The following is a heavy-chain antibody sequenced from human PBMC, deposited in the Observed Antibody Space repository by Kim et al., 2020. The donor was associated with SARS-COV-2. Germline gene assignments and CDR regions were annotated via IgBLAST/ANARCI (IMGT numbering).Heavy chain of an antibody. V-gene: IGHV4-34*01. Sequence: TNYNPSLTSRVTISVDTSKTQFSLKLSSVTAADTAVYYCARRAGSGTTRYWGQGTLVTVSS. J-gene: IGHJ4*02. D-gene: IGHD1-7*01. CDR3: ARRAGSGTTRY. CDR2: T.